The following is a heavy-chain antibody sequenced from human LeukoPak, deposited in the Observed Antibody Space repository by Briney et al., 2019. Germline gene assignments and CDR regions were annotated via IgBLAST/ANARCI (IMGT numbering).Heavy chain of an antibody. D-gene: IGHD3-10*01. Sequence: PSETLSLTCAASGGSISSYYWSWIRQPPGKGLEWIGYIYYSGRINYNPSLKSRVTISVDTSKNQFSLKLSSVTAADTAVYYCARIYGSGSYVDYWGQGTLVTVSS. J-gene: IGHJ4*02. V-gene: IGHV4-59*01. CDR2: IYYSGRI. CDR1: GGSISSYY. CDR3: ARIYGSGSYVDY.